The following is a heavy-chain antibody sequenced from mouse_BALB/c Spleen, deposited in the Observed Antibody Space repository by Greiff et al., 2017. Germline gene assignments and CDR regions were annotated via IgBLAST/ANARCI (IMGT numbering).Heavy chain of an antibody. CDR2: IDPYNGGT. J-gene: IGHJ3*01. CDR3: AREDYYGSSPFAY. D-gene: IGHD1-1*01. CDR1: GYAFTSYN. V-gene: IGHV1S135*01. Sequence: VQLKQSGPELVKPGASVKVSCKASGYAFTSYNMYWVKQSHGKSLEWIGYIDPYNGGTSYNQKFKGKATLTVDKSSSTAYMHLNSLTSEDSAVYYCAREDYYGSSPFAYWGQGTLVTVSA.